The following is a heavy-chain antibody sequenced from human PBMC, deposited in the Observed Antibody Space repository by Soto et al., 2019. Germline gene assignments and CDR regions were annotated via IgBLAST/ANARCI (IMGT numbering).Heavy chain of an antibody. D-gene: IGHD5-12*01. CDR3: AREYVDIVATISNYMDV. CDR2: ISSSSSYI. CDR1: GFTFSSYS. V-gene: IGHV3-21*01. Sequence: GGSLRLSCAASGFTFSSYSMNWVRQAPGKGLGWVSSISSSSSYIYYADSVKGRFTISRDNAKNSLYLQMNSLRAEDTAVYYCAREYVDIVATISNYMDVWGKGTTVTVSS. J-gene: IGHJ6*03.